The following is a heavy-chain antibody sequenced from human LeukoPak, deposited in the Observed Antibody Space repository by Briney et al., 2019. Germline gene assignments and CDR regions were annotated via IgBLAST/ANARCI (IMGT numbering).Heavy chain of an antibody. Sequence: SETLSLTCAVYGGSFSGYYWSWIRQPPGKGLEWIGEINHSGSTNYNPSLKSRVTISVDTSKNQFSLKLSSVTAADTAVYYCARGSVYCGGDCFDYWGQGTLVTASS. D-gene: IGHD2-21*01. CDR1: GGSFSGYY. V-gene: IGHV4-34*01. J-gene: IGHJ4*02. CDR2: INHSGST. CDR3: ARGSVYCGGDCFDY.